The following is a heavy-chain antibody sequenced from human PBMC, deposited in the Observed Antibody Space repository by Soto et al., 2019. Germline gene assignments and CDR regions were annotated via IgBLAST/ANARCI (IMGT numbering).Heavy chain of an antibody. D-gene: IGHD1-26*01. CDR2: SYPGYSDT. CDR3: ARLSTPPETSGSYSPPATAHDAFDI. Sequence: EXLKICCKCSGDXFTSYLIGWVSHMPGKGLECMGISYPGYSDTRYSPSFQGQVTISADKSISTAYLQWSSLNCSDTAMYYCARLSTPPETSGSYSPPATAHDAFDIWGQGTMGTVSS. CDR1: GDXFTSYL. J-gene: IGHJ3*02. V-gene: IGHV5-51*01.